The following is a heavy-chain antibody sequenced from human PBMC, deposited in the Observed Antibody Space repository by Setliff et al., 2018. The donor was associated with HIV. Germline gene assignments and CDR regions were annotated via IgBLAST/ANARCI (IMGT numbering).Heavy chain of an antibody. V-gene: IGHV4-59*10. CDR3: ARYRRPPYYLDY. CDR2: IYTSGST. CDR1: GGSFSGYY. J-gene: IGHJ4*02. Sequence: NPSETLSLTWAVYGGSFSGYYWAWIRQPAGKGLEFIGRIYTSGSTNYNPSLKSRVTMAVDTSKNQFSLKLTSVTAADTAVYYCARYRRPPYYLDYWGQGTLVTVSS. D-gene: IGHD6-6*01.